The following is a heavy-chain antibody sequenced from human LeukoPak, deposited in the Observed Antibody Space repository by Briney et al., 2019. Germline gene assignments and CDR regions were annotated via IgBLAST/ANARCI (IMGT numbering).Heavy chain of an antibody. J-gene: IGHJ5*02. V-gene: IGHV1-46*01. CDR2: INPSGGST. CDR3: ARDACSGGSCYSRNWFDP. CDR1: GYTFTSYY. D-gene: IGHD2-15*01. Sequence: ASVKVSCKASGYTFTSYYMHWVRQAPGQGLEWMGIINPSGGSTSYAQKFQGRVTMTRDTSASTVYMELSSLRSEDTAVYYCARDACSGGSCYSRNWFDPWGQGTLVTVSS.